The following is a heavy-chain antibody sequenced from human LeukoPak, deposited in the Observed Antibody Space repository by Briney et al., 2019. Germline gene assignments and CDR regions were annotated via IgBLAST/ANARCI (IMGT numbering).Heavy chain of an antibody. CDR1: GFTFSSSA. V-gene: IGHV3-23*01. Sequence: GGSLRLSCAASGFTFSSSAMSWVRQAPGKGLEWVSSISGSGGSTYYADSVKGRFTISRDNSKNTLYLQMNSLRAEDTAVYYCAKLHKTVLRYFAGDYWGQGTLVTVSS. CDR3: AKLHKTVLRYFAGDY. CDR2: ISGSGGST. D-gene: IGHD3-9*01. J-gene: IGHJ4*02.